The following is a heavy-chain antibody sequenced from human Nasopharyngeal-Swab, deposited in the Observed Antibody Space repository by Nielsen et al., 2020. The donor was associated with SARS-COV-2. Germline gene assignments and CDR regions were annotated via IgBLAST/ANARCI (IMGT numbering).Heavy chain of an antibody. J-gene: IGHJ5*02. D-gene: IGHD5/OR15-5a*01. CDR2: ISSSGSTI. CDR3: ASLSTYP. Sequence: GESLKISCAASGFTFSSYSMNWVRQAPGKGLEWVSYISSSGSTIYYADSVKGRFTISRDNAKNSLYLQMNSLRDEDTAVYYCASLSTYPWGQGTLVTVSS. CDR1: GFTFSSYS. V-gene: IGHV3-48*02.